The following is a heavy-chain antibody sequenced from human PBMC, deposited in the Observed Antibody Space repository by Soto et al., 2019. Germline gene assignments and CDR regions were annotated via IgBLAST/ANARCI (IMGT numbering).Heavy chain of an antibody. CDR2: ISAYNGNT. Sequence: ASVKVACKASGYTLTSYGISWVRQAPGQGLEWMGWISAYNGNTNYAQKLQGRVTMTTDTSASTAYMELRSLRSDDTAVYYCARRSQPAPLLYYFDYWDQGPLQTVST. D-gene: IGHD6-19*01. CDR3: ARRSQPAPLLYYFDY. CDR1: GYTLTSYG. J-gene: IGHJ4*02. V-gene: IGHV1-18*04.